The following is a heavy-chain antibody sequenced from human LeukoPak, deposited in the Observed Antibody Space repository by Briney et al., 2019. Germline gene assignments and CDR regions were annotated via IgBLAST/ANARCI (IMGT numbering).Heavy chain of an antibody. V-gene: IGHV3-21*01. D-gene: IGHD6-13*01. Sequence: GGSLRLSCAASGFTFSSYSMNWVRQAPGKGLEWVSSISSSSSYIYYADSVKGRFTISRDNAKNSLYLQMNSLRAEDTAVYYCARGRLAAAGVFDYWGQGTLVTVSS. CDR3: ARGRLAAAGVFDY. CDR2: ISSSSSYI. J-gene: IGHJ4*02. CDR1: GFTFSSYS.